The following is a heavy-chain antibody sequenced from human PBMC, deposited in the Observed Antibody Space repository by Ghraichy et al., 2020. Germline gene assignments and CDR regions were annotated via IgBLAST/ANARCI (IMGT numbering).Heavy chain of an antibody. D-gene: IGHD3-10*01. J-gene: IGHJ5*02. V-gene: IGHV4-39*01. Sequence: SETLSLTCTVSGGSISSSSYYWGWIRQPPGKGLEWIGSIYYSGSTYYNPSLKSRVTISVDTSKNQFSLKLSTVTAADTAVYYCARRRYYGSGGDNWFDPWGQGTLVTVSS. CDR1: GGSISSSSYY. CDR2: IYYSGST. CDR3: ARRRYYGSGGDNWFDP.